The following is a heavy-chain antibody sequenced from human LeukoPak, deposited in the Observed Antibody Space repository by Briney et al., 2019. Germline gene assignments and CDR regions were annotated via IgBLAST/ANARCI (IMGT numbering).Heavy chain of an antibody. CDR3: AADGMNYGDFDY. Sequence: VKVSCKASAFTFTSSAMQWVRQARGQRLEWIGWIVVGSGNTNYAQKFQERVTITRDMSTSTAYMELSSLRSEDTAVYYCAADGMNYGDFDYWGQGTLVTVSS. V-gene: IGHV1-58*02. D-gene: IGHD4-17*01. CDR2: IVVGSGNT. J-gene: IGHJ4*02. CDR1: AFTFTSSA.